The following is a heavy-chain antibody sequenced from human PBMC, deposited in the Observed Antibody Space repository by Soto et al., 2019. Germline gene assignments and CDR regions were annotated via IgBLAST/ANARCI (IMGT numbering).Heavy chain of an antibody. Sequence: QVNLVESGGGVVQPGRSLRLSCAASGFTFSDYGMHWVRQAPGKGLEWVAAISHDGSNKFYGVSVKGRFTISRDNSKNTLLLQTDSLRDEDTAVYFCAKEARSRAVTATRVYGMDVWGQGTTVAVSS. CDR2: ISHDGSNK. CDR3: AKEARSRAVTATRVYGMDV. D-gene: IGHD4-17*01. CDR1: GFTFSDYG. V-gene: IGHV3-30*18. J-gene: IGHJ6*02.